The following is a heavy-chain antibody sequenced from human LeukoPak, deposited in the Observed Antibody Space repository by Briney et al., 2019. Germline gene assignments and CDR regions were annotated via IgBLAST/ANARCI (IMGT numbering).Heavy chain of an antibody. CDR3: AKDGNYYDSSGYGDY. CDR1: GFTFSSYG. CDR2: IRYDGSNK. D-gene: IGHD3-22*01. Sequence: GGFLRLSCAASGFTFSSYGMHWVRQAPGKGLEWVAFIRYDGSNKYYADSVKGRFTISRDNSKNTLYLQMNSLRAEDTAVYYCAKDGNYYDSSGYGDYWGQGTLVTVSS. J-gene: IGHJ4*02. V-gene: IGHV3-30*02.